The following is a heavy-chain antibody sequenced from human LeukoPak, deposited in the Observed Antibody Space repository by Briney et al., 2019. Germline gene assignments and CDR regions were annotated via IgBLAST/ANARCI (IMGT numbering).Heavy chain of an antibody. D-gene: IGHD2-15*01. CDR3: AGGYCSGGSCSLSGP. V-gene: IGHV3-30-3*01. CDR1: GFTFSSYA. Sequence: GGSLRLSCAASGFTFSSYAMHWVRQAPGKGLEWVAVISYDGSNKYYADSVKGRFTISRDNSKNTLYLQMNSLRAKDTAVYYCAGGYCSGGSCSLSGPWGQGTLVTVSS. J-gene: IGHJ5*02. CDR2: ISYDGSNK.